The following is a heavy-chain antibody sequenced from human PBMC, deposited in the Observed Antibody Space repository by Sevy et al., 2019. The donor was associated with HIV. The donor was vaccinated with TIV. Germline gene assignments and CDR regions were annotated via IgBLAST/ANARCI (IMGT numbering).Heavy chain of an antibody. CDR1: GFTFSSYW. J-gene: IGHJ6*02. D-gene: IGHD2-2*01. CDR2: MKEDGSER. CDR3: ARDCSSTTCLWGLDV. V-gene: IGHV3-7*03. Sequence: GGSLRLSCAASGFTFSSYWMSWVRQAPGKGLEWVATMKEDGSERNYVDSVKGRFTISRDNAKNSLYLQMNSLRVEDTALYYCARDCSSTTCLWGLDVWGQGTTVTVSS.